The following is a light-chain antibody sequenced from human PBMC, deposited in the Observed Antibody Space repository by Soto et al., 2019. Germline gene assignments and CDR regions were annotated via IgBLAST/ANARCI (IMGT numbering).Light chain of an antibody. CDR1: QSISTE. J-gene: IGKJ2*01. V-gene: IGKV3-15*01. CDR2: SAS. Sequence: EIVMTQSPATLSVSPGERATLSCRASQSISTELAWYQQKPGQTPRLLIYSASTGATGVPARFTGSGSGSEFTLTISGLQSEDFAVYYCQQGHNWPLTFGQGTRLEI. CDR3: QQGHNWPLT.